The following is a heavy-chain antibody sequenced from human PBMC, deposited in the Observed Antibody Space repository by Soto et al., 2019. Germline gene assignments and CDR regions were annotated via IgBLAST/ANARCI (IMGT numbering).Heavy chain of an antibody. V-gene: IGHV3-49*03. CDR2: IRSKAYGGTT. CDR3: TRDRRFGELPTRKTDYYYYYMDV. D-gene: IGHD3-10*01. Sequence: GGSLRLSCTASGFTFGDYAMSWFRQAPGKGLEWVGFIRSKAYGGTTEHAASVKGRFTISRDDSKSIAYLQMNSLKTEDTAVYYCTRDRRFGELPTRKTDYYYYYMDVWGKGTTVTVSS. J-gene: IGHJ6*03. CDR1: GFTFGDYA.